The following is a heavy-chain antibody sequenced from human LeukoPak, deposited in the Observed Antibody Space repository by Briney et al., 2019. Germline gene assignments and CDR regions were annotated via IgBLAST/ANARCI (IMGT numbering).Heavy chain of an antibody. J-gene: IGHJ5*02. Sequence: GASVKVSCKASGGTFSSYAISWVRQAPGQGLEWMGRIIPIFGIANYAQKFQGRVTITADKSTSTAYMELSSLRSEDTAVYYCARDEYCGGDCYFWFDPRGQGTLVTVSS. V-gene: IGHV1-69*04. CDR2: IIPIFGIA. CDR1: GGTFSSYA. CDR3: ARDEYCGGDCYFWFDP. D-gene: IGHD2-21*02.